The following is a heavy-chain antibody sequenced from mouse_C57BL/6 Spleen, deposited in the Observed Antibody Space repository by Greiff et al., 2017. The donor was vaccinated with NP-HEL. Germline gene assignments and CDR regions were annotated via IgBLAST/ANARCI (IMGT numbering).Heavy chain of an antibody. CDR1: GYTFTDYY. Sequence: EVQLQQSGPELVKPGASVKISCKASGYTFTDYYMNWVKQSHGKSLEWIGDINPNNGGTSYNQKFKGKATLTVDKSSSTAYMELRSLTSEDSAVYYCAILYDYDEGWFAYWGQGTLVTVSA. CDR2: INPNNGGT. V-gene: IGHV1-26*01. J-gene: IGHJ3*01. CDR3: AILYDYDEGWFAY. D-gene: IGHD2-4*01.